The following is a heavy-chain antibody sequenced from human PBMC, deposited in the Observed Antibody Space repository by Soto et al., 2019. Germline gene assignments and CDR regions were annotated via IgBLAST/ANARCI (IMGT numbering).Heavy chain of an antibody. CDR2: ISYDGSNK. CDR3: AREISGPRDPLAAAGPFAFDI. Sequence: GGSLRLSCAASGFTFSSYAMHWVRQAPGKGLEWVAVISYDGSNKYYADSVKGRFTISRDNSKNTLYLQMNSLRAEDTAVYYCAREISGPRDPLAAAGPFAFDIWGQGTMVTVSS. D-gene: IGHD6-13*01. V-gene: IGHV3-30-3*01. CDR1: GFTFSSYA. J-gene: IGHJ3*02.